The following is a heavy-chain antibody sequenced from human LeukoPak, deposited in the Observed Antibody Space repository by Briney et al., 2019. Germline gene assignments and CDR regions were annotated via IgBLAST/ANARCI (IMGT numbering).Heavy chain of an antibody. V-gene: IGHV4-4*07. Sequence: SETLSLTCTVSGGSISSYYWSWIRQPVGKGLEWIGRIYTSGSTNYNPSLKSRVTMSVDTSKNQFSLKLSSVTAADTAVYYCACFVVGATENDYYYYMDVWGKGTTVTVSS. D-gene: IGHD1-26*01. CDR3: ACFVVGATENDYYYYMDV. CDR2: IYTSGST. J-gene: IGHJ6*03. CDR1: GGSISSYY.